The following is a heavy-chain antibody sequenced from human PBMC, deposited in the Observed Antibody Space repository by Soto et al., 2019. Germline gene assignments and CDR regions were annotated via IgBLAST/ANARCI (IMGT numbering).Heavy chain of an antibody. V-gene: IGHV1-69*02. D-gene: IGHD2-15*01. CDR3: ARNVVVVAGYDY. J-gene: IGHJ4*02. CDR2: IIPILGIA. CDR1: GGTFSSYT. Sequence: SVKVSCKASGGTFSSYTISWVRQAPGQGLEWMGRIIPILGIANYAQKFQGRVTITADKSTSTAYMELSSLRSEDTAVYYCARNVVVVAGYDYWGQGTLVTVSS.